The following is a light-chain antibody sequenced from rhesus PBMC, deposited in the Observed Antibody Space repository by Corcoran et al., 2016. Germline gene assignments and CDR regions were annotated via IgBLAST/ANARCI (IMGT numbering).Light chain of an antibody. J-gene: IGKJ4*01. CDR2: AAS. Sequence: DIQMTQSPSSLSASVGDRVTITCRASQGISSYLAWYQQKPGKAPKLLIYAASTLQSGVPSRFSGSGSGTDFTLPISSLQPDDFATYYCQQHNSYPLTFGGGTKVELK. CDR3: QQHNSYPLT. V-gene: IGKV1-25*01. CDR1: QGISSY.